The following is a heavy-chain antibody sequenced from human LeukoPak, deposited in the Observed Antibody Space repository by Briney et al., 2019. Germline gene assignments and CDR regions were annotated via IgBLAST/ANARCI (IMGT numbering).Heavy chain of an antibody. CDR2: IYYNEDT. CDR3: ARQLAAGNDGFDV. CDR1: GVSIYSSTYY. Sequence: SETLSLTCSVSGVSIYSSTYYWAWIRQPPGKGLEFIGSIYYNEDTFHNPSLKSRLTISVVTSANLFSLRLTSVTAADTATYYCARQLAAGNDGFDVWGQGTVVTVSS. V-gene: IGHV4-39*01. J-gene: IGHJ3*01. D-gene: IGHD2-15*01.